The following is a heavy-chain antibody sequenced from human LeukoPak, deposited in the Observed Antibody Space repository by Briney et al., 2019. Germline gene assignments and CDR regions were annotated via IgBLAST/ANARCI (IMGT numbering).Heavy chain of an antibody. V-gene: IGHV3-23*01. Sequence: GGSLRLSCAASGFTFSSYNMNWVRQAPGKGLEWVSGISGSGGSTYYADSVKGRFTISRDNSKNTLYLQMNSLRAEDTAVYYCAKAGTGYSSGWYAVLGDFDYWGQGTLVTVSS. D-gene: IGHD6-19*01. CDR1: GFTFSSYN. CDR3: AKAGTGYSSGWYAVLGDFDY. CDR2: ISGSGGST. J-gene: IGHJ4*02.